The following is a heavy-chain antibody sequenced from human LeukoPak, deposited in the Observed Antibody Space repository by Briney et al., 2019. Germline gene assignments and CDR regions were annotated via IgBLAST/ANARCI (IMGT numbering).Heavy chain of an antibody. CDR3: ARDSIPYSL. V-gene: IGHV4-4*07. J-gene: IGHJ4*02. Sequence: SETLSLTCTVSGGYIRSNYWTWIRQPAGKGLEWIGRIYTSGSTNYNPSLKSRVTMSVDTSKNQFSLQLSSVTAADTAVYYCARDSIPYSLWGQGILVTVSS. CDR1: GGYIRSNY. D-gene: IGHD6-13*01. CDR2: IYTSGST.